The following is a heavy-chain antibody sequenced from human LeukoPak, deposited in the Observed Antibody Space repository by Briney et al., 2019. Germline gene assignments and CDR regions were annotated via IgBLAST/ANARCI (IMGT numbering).Heavy chain of an antibody. CDR3: GSSHSSSWYDF. V-gene: IGHV4-59*12. D-gene: IGHD6-13*01. CDR1: GGSISSYY. J-gene: IGHJ4*02. Sequence: PSETLSLTCTVSGGSISSYYWSWIRQPPGKGLEWIGSFYYTGGTYYSPSFRSRVIISADTSKNQFSLYFHSVTAADTAVYFCGSSHSSSWYDFWGQGTLVTVSS. CDR2: FYYTGGT.